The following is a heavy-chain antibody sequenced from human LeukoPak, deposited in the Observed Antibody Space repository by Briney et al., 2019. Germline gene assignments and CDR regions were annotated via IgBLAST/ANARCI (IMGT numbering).Heavy chain of an antibody. CDR3: ARQHSSGDAFDI. V-gene: IGHV1-46*01. CDR2: INPSGGST. Sequence: ASVKVSCKASGYTFTSYDINWVRQATGQGLEWMGIINPSGGSTSYAQKFQGRVTMTRDTSTSTVYMELSSLRSEDTAVYYCARQHSSGDAFDIWGQGTMVTVSS. D-gene: IGHD6-19*01. CDR1: GYTFTSYD. J-gene: IGHJ3*02.